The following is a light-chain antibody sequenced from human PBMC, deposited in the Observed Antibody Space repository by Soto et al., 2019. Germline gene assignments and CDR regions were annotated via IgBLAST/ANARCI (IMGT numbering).Light chain of an antibody. Sequence: EIVLTQSPGTLSLSPGERATLSCRASQSVSSSYLAWYQQKPGQAPRLLIYGASSRATGIPDRFSGSGSGTDFTLTISRLEPEDFAVYYCLQYGSSPRTLGQGTKVAI. V-gene: IGKV3-20*01. CDR3: LQYGSSPRT. J-gene: IGKJ1*01. CDR1: QSVSSSY. CDR2: GAS.